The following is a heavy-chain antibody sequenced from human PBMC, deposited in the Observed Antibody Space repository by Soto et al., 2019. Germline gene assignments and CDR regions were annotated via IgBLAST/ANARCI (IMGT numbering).Heavy chain of an antibody. CDR3: ARVERTVVTPLFSVWFDP. V-gene: IGHV4-59*01. CDR2: IYYSGST. Sequence: SETLSLTCSVYGGSFSSYYWSWIRQPPGKGLEWIGYIYYSGSTNYNPSLKSRVTISVDTSKNQFSLKLSSVTAADTAVYYCARVERTVVTPLFSVWFDPWGQGTLVTVSS. D-gene: IGHD2-21*02. J-gene: IGHJ5*02. CDR1: GGSFSSYY.